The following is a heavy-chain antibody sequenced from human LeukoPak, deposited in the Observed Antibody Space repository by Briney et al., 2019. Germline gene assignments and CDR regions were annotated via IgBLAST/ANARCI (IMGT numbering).Heavy chain of an antibody. J-gene: IGHJ4*02. D-gene: IGHD5/OR15-5a*01. CDR1: GFTFSSYG. CDR2: IWYDGSNK. Sequence: PGGSLRLSCAASGFTFSSYGMHWVRQAPGRGLEWVAVIWYDGSNKYYADSVKGRFTISRDNSKNTLYLQMNSLRAEDTAVYYCARDPVSPYFDYWGQGTLVTVSS. CDR3: ARDPVSPYFDY. V-gene: IGHV3-33*01.